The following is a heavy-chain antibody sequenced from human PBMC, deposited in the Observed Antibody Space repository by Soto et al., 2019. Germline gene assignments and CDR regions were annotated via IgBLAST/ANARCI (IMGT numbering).Heavy chain of an antibody. Sequence: EVQLLESGGGLVQPGGSLRLSCAASGFTLSSYAMSWVRQAPGKGLEWGSGFSDSGGNSHYADSVKGRFTISRDKSKNTLYLQMNSLRAEDTAVYYCAKSPGWALTAQIDFWGQGTLVTVSS. J-gene: IGHJ4*02. CDR1: GFTLSSYA. V-gene: IGHV3-23*01. CDR3: AKSPGWALTAQIDF. CDR2: FSDSGGNS. D-gene: IGHD7-27*01.